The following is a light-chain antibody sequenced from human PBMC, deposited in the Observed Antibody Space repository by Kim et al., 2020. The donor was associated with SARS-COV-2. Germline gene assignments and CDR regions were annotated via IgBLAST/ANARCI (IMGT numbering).Light chain of an antibody. CDR1: SGYSNYK. CDR2: VGTGGIVG. J-gene: IGLJ3*02. Sequence: TCTRSSGYSNYKVDWYQQRPGKGPRFVMRVGTGGIVGSKGDGIPDRFSVLGSGLNRYLTIKNIQEEDESDYHCGADHGSGSNFVTVFGGGTQLTVL. V-gene: IGLV9-49*01. CDR3: GADHGSGSNFVTV.